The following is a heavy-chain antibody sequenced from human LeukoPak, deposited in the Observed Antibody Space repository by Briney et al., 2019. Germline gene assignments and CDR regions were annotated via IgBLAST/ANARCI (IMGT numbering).Heavy chain of an antibody. CDR3: ARRVQQLVATGWFDP. CDR2: INPSSGDT. J-gene: IGHJ5*02. Sequence: EASVKVSCKASGYPFRGDYMHWVRQAPGQGLEWMGWINPSSGDTNYAQKFQDRVTMAWDTSISTVYMELKRLTSDDTAVYYCARRVQQLVATGWFDPWGQGTLVTVSS. CDR1: GYPFRGDY. D-gene: IGHD6-13*01. V-gene: IGHV1-2*02.